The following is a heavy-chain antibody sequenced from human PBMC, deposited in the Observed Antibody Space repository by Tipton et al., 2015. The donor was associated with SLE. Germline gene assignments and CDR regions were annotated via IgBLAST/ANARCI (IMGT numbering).Heavy chain of an antibody. CDR2: IYYSGST. D-gene: IGHD3-3*01. Sequence: TLSLTCTVSGGSISSSSYHWGWVRQPPGKGPEWIGSIYYSGSTHYNPSLRSRVSISLDTSENQFSLKVTSVTAADTAVYYCARLSAYYRVFDLWGQGTLVTVSS. V-gene: IGHV4-39*07. J-gene: IGHJ4*02. CDR3: ARLSAYYRVFDL. CDR1: GGSISSSSYH.